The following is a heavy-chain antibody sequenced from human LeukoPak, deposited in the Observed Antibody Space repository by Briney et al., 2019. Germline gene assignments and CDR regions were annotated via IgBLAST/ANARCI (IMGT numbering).Heavy chain of an antibody. D-gene: IGHD7-27*01. CDR2: INSDGSST. V-gene: IGHV3-74*01. Sequence: GGSLRLSCAASGFTFSSYWMHWVRQAPGKGLVWVSRINSDGSSTSYADSVKGRFTISRDNAKNTLYLQMNSLRAEDTAVYYCARHPQNWGYYYYYMDVWGKGTTVTVSS. CDR1: GFTFSSYW. CDR3: ARHPQNWGYYYYYMDV. J-gene: IGHJ6*03.